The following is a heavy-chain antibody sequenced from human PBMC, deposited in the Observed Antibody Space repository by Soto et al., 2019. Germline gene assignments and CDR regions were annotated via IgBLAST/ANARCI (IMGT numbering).Heavy chain of an antibody. D-gene: IGHD3-10*01. V-gene: IGHV3-23*01. J-gene: IGHJ6*02. CDR2: ISGSGGST. CDR1: GFPFSSYA. Sequence: GGSLRVSCAASGFPFSSYAMSWVRPDPGKGLEWVSAISGSGGSTYYADSVKGRFTISRDNSKNTLYLQMNSLRAEDTAVYYCAKDHRGSIWFGELQGRYYYYGMDVWGQGTTVTVS. CDR3: AKDHRGSIWFGELQGRYYYYGMDV.